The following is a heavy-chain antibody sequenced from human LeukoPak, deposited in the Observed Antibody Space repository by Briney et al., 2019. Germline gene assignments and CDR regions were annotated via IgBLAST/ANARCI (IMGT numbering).Heavy chain of an antibody. CDR1: GFTFSSFA. V-gene: IGHV3-23*01. D-gene: IGHD5-18*01. Sequence: GGSLRLSCAASGFTFSSFALSWVRQAPGKGLQWVSAISGSGGSTYYADSVKGRFTISRDNSKNTLYLQMNGLRAEDTAVYYCAKTGYGCGYWGQGTLVTVSS. CDR3: AKTGYGCGY. J-gene: IGHJ4*02. CDR2: ISGSGGST.